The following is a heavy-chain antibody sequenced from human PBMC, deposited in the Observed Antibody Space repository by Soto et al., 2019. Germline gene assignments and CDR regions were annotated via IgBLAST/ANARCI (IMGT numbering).Heavy chain of an antibody. Sequence: EVQLLESGGGLVQPGGSLRLSCAASGFTFSSYAMRWVRQDPGKGLELVSAISGSGDSTYYADSVKGRFTVSRDNSKNTLYLQMNSLRAEDTAVYYCARRGSGSDSDYWGPGTLVTVSS. D-gene: IGHD1-26*01. CDR2: ISGSGDST. CDR3: ARRGSGSDSDY. V-gene: IGHV3-23*01. CDR1: GFTFSSYA. J-gene: IGHJ4*02.